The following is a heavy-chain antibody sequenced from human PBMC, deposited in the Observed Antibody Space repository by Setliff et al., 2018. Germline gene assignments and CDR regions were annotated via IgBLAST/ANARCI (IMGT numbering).Heavy chain of an antibody. CDR3: ARTLYDYDILTGPGYYFDY. Sequence: SETLSLTCTVSGGSISSSSYYWGWIRQPPGKGLEWIGSIYYSGSTYYNPSLKSRVTISLDTSKNQFSLKLSSVTAADTAVYYCARTLYDYDILTGPGYYFDYWGQGTLVTVSS. CDR2: IYYSGST. CDR1: GGSISSSSYY. V-gene: IGHV4-39*07. D-gene: IGHD3-9*01. J-gene: IGHJ4*02.